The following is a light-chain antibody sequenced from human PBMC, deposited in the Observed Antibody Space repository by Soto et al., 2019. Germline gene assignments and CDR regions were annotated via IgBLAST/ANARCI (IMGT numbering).Light chain of an antibody. V-gene: IGKV1-13*02. CDR2: AAS. CDR1: QGISSA. Sequence: AIQLTQSPSSLSASVGDRVTITCRASQGISSALAWYQQKPGKAPKLLIYAASSWESGVPSRFSGSGSGTDFTLTISSLQPEDFATYYCQQFNSYPTLGQGTKLEIK. J-gene: IGKJ2*01. CDR3: QQFNSYPT.